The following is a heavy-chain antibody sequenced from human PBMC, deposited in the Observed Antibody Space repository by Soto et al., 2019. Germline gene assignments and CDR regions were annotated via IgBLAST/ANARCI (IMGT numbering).Heavy chain of an antibody. D-gene: IGHD1-26*01. J-gene: IGHJ2*01. CDR2: INSDGSST. V-gene: IGHV3-74*01. Sequence: EVQLVESGGGLVQPGGSLRLSCAASGFTFSSYWMHWVRQAPGKGLVWVSRINSDGSSTSYADSVKGRFTISRDNAKNTLYRQMNSLRAEDTAVYYCERGGSLNWYFDLWGRGTLVTGSS. CDR1: GFTFSSYW. CDR3: ERGGSLNWYFDL.